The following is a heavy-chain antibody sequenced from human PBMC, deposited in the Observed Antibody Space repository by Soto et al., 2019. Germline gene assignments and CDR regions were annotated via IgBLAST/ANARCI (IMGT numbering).Heavy chain of an antibody. CDR3: ARDIAAAGTGQYYYYYYGMDV. CDR1: GFTVSSNY. J-gene: IGHJ6*01. CDR2: IYSGGST. V-gene: IGHV3-53*01. Sequence: PGGSLRLSCAASGFTVSSNYMSWVRQAPGKGLEWVSVIYSGGSTYYADSVKGRFTISRDNSKNTLYPQMNSLRAEDTAVYYCARDIAAAGTGQYYYYYYGMDVRGQGTTVAVSS. D-gene: IGHD6-13*01.